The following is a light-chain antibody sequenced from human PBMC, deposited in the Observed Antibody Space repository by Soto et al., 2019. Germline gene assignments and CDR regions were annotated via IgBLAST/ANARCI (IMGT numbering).Light chain of an antibody. CDR3: QQYNSGIT. V-gene: IGKV1-5*01. Sequence: DIQRTQSPSTLSASVGDTVTITCRASQSISVSLAWYQQKPGKAPKLLIYDASSLESGVPSRFSGSGSGTEFTLTISSLQPDDFATYYCQQYNSGITFGQGTRLEIK. CDR1: QSISVS. J-gene: IGKJ5*01. CDR2: DAS.